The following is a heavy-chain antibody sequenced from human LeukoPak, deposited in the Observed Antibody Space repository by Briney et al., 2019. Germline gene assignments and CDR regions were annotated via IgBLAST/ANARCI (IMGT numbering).Heavy chain of an antibody. CDR1: GYTFTGYY. CDR3: ARGWSHITIFGVASG. V-gene: IGHV1-2*02. D-gene: IGHD3-3*01. Sequence: ASVKVSCKASGYTFTGYYMHWVRQAPGQGLEWMGWINPNSGGTNYAQKFQGRVTMTRDTSISTAYMELSRLRSDDTAVYYCARGWSHITIFGVASGWGQGTLVTVSS. J-gene: IGHJ4*02. CDR2: INPNSGGT.